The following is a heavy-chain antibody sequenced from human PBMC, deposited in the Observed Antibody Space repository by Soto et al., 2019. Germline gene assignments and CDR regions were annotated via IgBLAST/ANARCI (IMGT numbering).Heavy chain of an antibody. Sequence: ESGGGVVQPGRSLRLSCAASGFTFSSYGMHWVRQAPGKGLEWVSVISYDGSNKYYVDSVKGRFTISRDNSKNTLFLQMNSLRAEDTAVYYCAKDRGYCTGGTCALFDYWGQGTLVTVSS. CDR3: AKDRGYCTGGTCALFDY. CDR1: GFTFSSYG. J-gene: IGHJ4*02. V-gene: IGHV3-30*18. CDR2: ISYDGSNK. D-gene: IGHD2-15*01.